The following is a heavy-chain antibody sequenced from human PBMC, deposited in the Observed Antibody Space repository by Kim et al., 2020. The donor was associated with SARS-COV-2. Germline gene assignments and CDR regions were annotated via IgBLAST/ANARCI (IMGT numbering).Heavy chain of an antibody. D-gene: IGHD3-16*01. Sequence: GGSLRLSCAASGFTFSHYEMNWVRQAPGEGLEWVSSISSSDSTIYFAESVKGRFSISRDNAKNSLFLHMNSLRAEDTARYYCARVGPFYYDHRATSGFDLWGQGTLVTVSS. CDR3: ARVGPFYYDHRATSGFDL. CDR2: ISSSDSTI. V-gene: IGHV3-48*03. J-gene: IGHJ4*02. CDR1: GFTFSHYE.